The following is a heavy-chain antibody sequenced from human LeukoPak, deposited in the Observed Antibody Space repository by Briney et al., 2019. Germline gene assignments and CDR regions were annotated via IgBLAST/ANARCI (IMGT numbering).Heavy chain of an antibody. J-gene: IGHJ4*02. CDR3: ARGGIAVAGYFDY. D-gene: IGHD6-19*01. CDR1: GGSVSSGSYY. CDR2: IYYSGST. Sequence: SETLSLTCTVSGGSVSSGSYYWSWIRQPPGKGLEWIGYIYYSGSTNYNPFLKSRVTISVDTSKNQFSLKLSSVTAADTAVYYCARGGIAVAGYFDYWGQGTLVTVSS. V-gene: IGHV4-61*01.